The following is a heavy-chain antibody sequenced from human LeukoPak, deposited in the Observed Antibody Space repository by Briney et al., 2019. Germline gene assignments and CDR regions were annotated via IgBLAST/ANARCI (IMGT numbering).Heavy chain of an antibody. Sequence: SETLSLTCAVYGGSFSGYYWSWICQPPGKGLEWIGEINHSGSTNYNPSLKSRVTISVDTSKNRFSLKLSSVTAADTAVYYCARGGRVLMVYAIRTNWFDPWGQGTLVTVSS. CDR1: GGSFSGYY. CDR2: INHSGST. J-gene: IGHJ5*02. D-gene: IGHD2-8*01. V-gene: IGHV4-34*01. CDR3: ARGGRVLMVYAIRTNWFDP.